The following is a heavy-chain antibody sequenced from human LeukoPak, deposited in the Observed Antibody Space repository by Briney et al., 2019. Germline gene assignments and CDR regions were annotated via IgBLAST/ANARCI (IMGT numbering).Heavy chain of an antibody. D-gene: IGHD3-10*01. Sequence: PGGSLRLSCAASGFTFTTYWMHWVRHAPGKGLVWVSHINSDGSITSYADSVKGRFTISRDNSKNTLYLQMNSLRAEDTAVYYCAKSVPGGSGSYYYYYFDYWGQGTLVTVSS. CDR1: GFTFTTYW. J-gene: IGHJ4*02. CDR3: AKSVPGGSGSYYYYYFDY. V-gene: IGHV3-74*01. CDR2: INSDGSIT.